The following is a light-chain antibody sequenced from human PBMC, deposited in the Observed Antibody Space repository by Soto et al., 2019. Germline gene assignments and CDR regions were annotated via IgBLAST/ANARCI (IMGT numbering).Light chain of an antibody. CDR1: QNVRKN. CDR3: LQYDFWPLT. Sequence: ETMLTQSPCALSVSPWERATLXCRARQNVRKNLAWYQQKPGQAPRLLIYGASTRATGIPARFSGDGSGTEFTLTIDSLQSEDFVVYYCLQYDFWPLTFGQGTRLEIK. V-gene: IGKV3-15*01. J-gene: IGKJ5*01. CDR2: GAS.